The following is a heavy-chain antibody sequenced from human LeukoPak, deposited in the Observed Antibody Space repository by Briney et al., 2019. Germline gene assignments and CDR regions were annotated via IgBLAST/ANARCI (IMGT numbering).Heavy chain of an antibody. D-gene: IGHD3-22*01. CDR2: MNPNSGNT. V-gene: IGHV1-8*02. CDR1: GGTFSGYA. CDR3: ARGRGGYYDSSGYSKPYYFDY. J-gene: IGHJ4*02. Sequence: ASVKVSCKASGGTFSGYAISWVRQATGQGLEWMGWMNPNSGNTGYAQKFQGRVTMTRNTSISTAYMELSSLRSEDTAVYYCARGRGGYYDSSGYSKPYYFDYWGQGTLVTVSS.